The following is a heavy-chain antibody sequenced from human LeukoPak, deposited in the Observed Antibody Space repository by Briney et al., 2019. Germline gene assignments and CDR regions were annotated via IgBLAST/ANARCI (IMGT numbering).Heavy chain of an antibody. CDR1: GFTFSSYW. Sequence: GGSLRLSCTASGFTFSSYWMNWVRQAPGKGLEWVANIKQDGSEKYCVDSVKGRFTISRDDAKNSLYLQMNSLRADDMAVYYCARDRGPNYYDSCGPFDSWGQGTLVTVSS. J-gene: IGHJ4*02. CDR2: IKQDGSEK. V-gene: IGHV3-7*01. CDR3: ARDRGPNYYDSCGPFDS. D-gene: IGHD3-22*01.